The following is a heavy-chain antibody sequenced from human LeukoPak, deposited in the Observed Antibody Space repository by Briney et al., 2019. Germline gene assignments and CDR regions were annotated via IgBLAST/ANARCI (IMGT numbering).Heavy chain of an antibody. CDR3: AREPSSGNFLDF. D-gene: IGHD1-26*01. J-gene: IGHJ4*02. V-gene: IGHV4-59*02. CDR2: GYSSGSS. Sequence: SETLSLTCSVSGDSVTSNYWNWLRQSPGKGLQWIGYGYSSGSSHYNPSPKSRVTISIDRAKNQLSLNLISVTAADTAVYYCAREPSSGNFLDFWGQGTLVTVSS. CDR1: GDSVTSNY.